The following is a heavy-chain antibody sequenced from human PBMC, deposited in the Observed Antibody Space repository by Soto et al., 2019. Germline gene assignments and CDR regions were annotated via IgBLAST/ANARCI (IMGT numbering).Heavy chain of an antibody. V-gene: IGHV4-39*01. CDR3: ARKTGTTESLDY. D-gene: IGHD1-1*01. CDR1: GGSTSSSSYY. J-gene: IGHJ4*02. Sequence: SETLSLTCTVSGGSTSSSSYYWGWIRQPPGKGLEWLGSIFYSGTTYYNPSLKSRVTISVDTSKNQFSLRVTSVTAADTAVYYCARKTGTTESLDYWGQGTLVTVSS. CDR2: IFYSGTT.